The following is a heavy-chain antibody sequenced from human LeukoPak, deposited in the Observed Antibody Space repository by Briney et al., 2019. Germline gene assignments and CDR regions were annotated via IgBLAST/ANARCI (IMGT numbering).Heavy chain of an antibody. Sequence: GSLRLSCAASGFTFSSYSMNWVRQAPGKGLGWVSSISSSSSYIYYADSVKGRFTISRDNAKNSLYLQMNSLRAEDTAVYYCARESTVTGGISYFDYWGQGTLVTVSS. V-gene: IGHV3-21*01. CDR2: ISSSSSYI. CDR1: GFTFSSYS. CDR3: ARESTVTGGISYFDY. J-gene: IGHJ4*02. D-gene: IGHD4-17*01.